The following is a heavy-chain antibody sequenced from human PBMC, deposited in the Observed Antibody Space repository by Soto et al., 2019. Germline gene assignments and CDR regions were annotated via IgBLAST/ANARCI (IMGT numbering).Heavy chain of an antibody. J-gene: IGHJ6*02. Sequence: GASVKVSCKASGFTFTSSAVQWVRQARGQRLEWIGWIVVGSGNTNYAQKFQERVTITRDMSTSTAYMELSSLRSEDTAVYYCAAGRSYSSSWYYYNGMDVWGQGTXVTVSS. CDR2: IVVGSGNT. D-gene: IGHD6-13*01. CDR1: GFTFTSSA. V-gene: IGHV1-58*01. CDR3: AAGRSYSSSWYYYNGMDV.